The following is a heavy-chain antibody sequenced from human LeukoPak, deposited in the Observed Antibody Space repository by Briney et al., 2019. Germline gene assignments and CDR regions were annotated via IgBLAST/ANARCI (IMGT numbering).Heavy chain of an antibody. CDR3: ATFSYYYDSNGYHDALDI. CDR2: TYISGRS. J-gene: IGHJ3*02. D-gene: IGHD3-22*01. V-gene: IGHV4-59*02. Sequence: MPSETLSLTCSVSRASVSSYYWTWIRQPPGKGLEWIGYTYISGRSNYNPSLKSRVTMSVDTSKNQFSLKLTSVTAADTAAYYCATFSYYYDSNGYHDALDIWGQGTMVTVSS. CDR1: RASVSSYY.